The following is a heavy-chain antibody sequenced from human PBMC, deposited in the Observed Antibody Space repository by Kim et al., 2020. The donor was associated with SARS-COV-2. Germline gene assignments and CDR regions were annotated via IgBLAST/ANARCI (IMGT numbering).Heavy chain of an antibody. V-gene: IGHV4-34*01. Sequence: YNQSLRSRVTISVDTSKNQFSLKLSSVTAADTAVYYCARGLRYSSSWFDPWGQGTLVTVSS. D-gene: IGHD6-6*01. J-gene: IGHJ5*02. CDR3: ARGLRYSSSWFDP.